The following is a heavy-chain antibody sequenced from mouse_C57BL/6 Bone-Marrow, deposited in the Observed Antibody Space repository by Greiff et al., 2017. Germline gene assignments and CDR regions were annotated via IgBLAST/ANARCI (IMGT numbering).Heavy chain of an antibody. D-gene: IGHD1-1*01. CDR2: IDPENGDT. CDR3: TTSYYEDYFDY. Sequence: VHVKQSGAELVRPGASVKLSCTASGFNIKDDYMHWVKQRPEQGLEWIGWIDPENGDTAYASKFQGKATITADTSSNTAYLQLSSLTSEDTAVYYCTTSYYEDYFDYWGQGTTLTVSS. CDR1: GFNIKDDY. J-gene: IGHJ2*01. V-gene: IGHV14-4*01.